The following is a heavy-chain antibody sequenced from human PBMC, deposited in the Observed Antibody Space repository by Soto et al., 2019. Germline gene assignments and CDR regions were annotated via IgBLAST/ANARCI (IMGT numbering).Heavy chain of an antibody. CDR3: ARDPLQLWLTGYGMDV. J-gene: IGHJ6*02. V-gene: IGHV3-11*06. CDR2: ISSSSSYT. CDR1: GFTFSDYY. D-gene: IGHD5-18*01. Sequence: GGSLRLSCAASGFTFSDYYMSWIRQAPGKGLEWVSYISSSSSYTNYADSVKGRFTISRDNAKNSLYLQMNSLRAEDTAVYYCARDPLQLWLTGYGMDVWGQGTTVTVSS.